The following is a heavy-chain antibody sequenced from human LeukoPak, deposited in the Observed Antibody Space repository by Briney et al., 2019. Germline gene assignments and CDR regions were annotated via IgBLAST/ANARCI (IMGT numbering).Heavy chain of an antibody. V-gene: IGHV1-8*01. Sequence: ASVKVSCKASGYTFTSYDINWVRQATGQGLEWMGWMNPNSGNTGHAQKFQGRVTMTRNTSISTAYMELSSLRSEDTAVYYCARAGDYDSSGYYFYYYYGMDVWGQGTTVTVSS. D-gene: IGHD3-22*01. CDR2: MNPNSGNT. J-gene: IGHJ6*02. CDR3: ARAGDYDSSGYYFYYYYGMDV. CDR1: GYTFTSYD.